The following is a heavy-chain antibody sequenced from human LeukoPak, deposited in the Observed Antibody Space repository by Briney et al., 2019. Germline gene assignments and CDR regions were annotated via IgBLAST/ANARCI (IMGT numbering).Heavy chain of an antibody. D-gene: IGHD1-26*01. CDR1: GFTFSSYS. J-gene: IGHJ4*02. Sequence: PGGSLRLSCAASGFTFSSYSMNWVRQAPGKGLEWASSISSSSSYIYYADSVKGRFTISRDNAKNSLYLQMNSLRAEDTAVYYCATPRGSGSYLAFDYWGQGTLVTVSS. CDR2: ISSSSSYI. CDR3: ATPRGSGSYLAFDY. V-gene: IGHV3-21*01.